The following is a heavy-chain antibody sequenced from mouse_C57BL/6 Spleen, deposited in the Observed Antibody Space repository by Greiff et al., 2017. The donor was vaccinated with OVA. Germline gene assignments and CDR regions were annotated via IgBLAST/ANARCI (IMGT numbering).Heavy chain of an antibody. D-gene: IGHD1-1*01. V-gene: IGHV3-6*01. CDR1: GYSITSGYY. CDR3: ARGTITTYFDV. J-gene: IGHJ1*03. CDR2: ISYDGSN. Sequence: EVHLVESGPGLVKPSQSLSLTCSVTGYSITSGYYWNWIRQFPGNKLEWMGYISYDGSNNYNPSLKNRISITRDTSKNQFFLKLNSVTTEDTATYYCARGTITTYFDVWGTGTTVTVSS.